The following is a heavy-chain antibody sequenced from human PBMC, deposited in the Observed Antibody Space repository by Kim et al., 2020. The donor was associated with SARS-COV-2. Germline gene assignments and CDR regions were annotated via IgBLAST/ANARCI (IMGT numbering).Heavy chain of an antibody. CDR2: IYYSGST. CDR1: GGSISSGDYY. Sequence: SETLSLTCTVSGGSISSGDYYWSWIRQPPGKGLEWIGYIYYSGSTYYNPSLKSRVTISVDTSKNQFSLKLSSVTAADTAVYYCARDSPRYFGWSAHAFDIWGRGTMVTVST. J-gene: IGHJ3*02. CDR3: ARDSPRYFGWSAHAFDI. D-gene: IGHD3-9*01. V-gene: IGHV4-30-4*01.